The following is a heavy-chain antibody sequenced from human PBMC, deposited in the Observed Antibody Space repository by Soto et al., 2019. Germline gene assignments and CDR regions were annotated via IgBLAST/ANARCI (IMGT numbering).Heavy chain of an antibody. D-gene: IGHD2-21*01. CDR3: AYRFTYSCSCVVGWFDS. Sequence: QITLKESGPPLVEPTQTLTLTCSFSGFSLTNSGVGVGWFRQAPGKALECLGIIYWDNDRRYNPSLKTRLTITRDTSRNQVVLKLTYMEPLDTGTYYCAYRFTYSCSCVVGWFDSWGQGSPVTVS. CDR2: IYWDNDR. V-gene: IGHV2-5*02. CDR1: GFSLTNSGVG. J-gene: IGHJ5*01.